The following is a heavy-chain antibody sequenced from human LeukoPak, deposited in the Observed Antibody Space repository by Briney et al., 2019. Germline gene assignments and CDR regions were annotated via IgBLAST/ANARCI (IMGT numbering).Heavy chain of an antibody. CDR2: IIPILGIA. D-gene: IGHD2-21*02. CDR1: GGTFSSYA. J-gene: IGHJ4*02. CDR3: ARATVVTAMPLDY. Sequence: SVKVSCKASGGTFSSYAISWVRQAPGQGLEWMGRIIPILGIANYAQKFQGRVTITADKSMSTAYMELSSLRSEDTAVYYCARATVVTAMPLDYWGQGTLVTVSS. V-gene: IGHV1-69*04.